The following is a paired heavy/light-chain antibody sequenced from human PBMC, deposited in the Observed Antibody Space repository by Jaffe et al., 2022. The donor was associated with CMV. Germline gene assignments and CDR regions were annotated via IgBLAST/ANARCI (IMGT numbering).Heavy chain of an antibody. CDR1: GLTVETNF. CDR3: ARHRWSSGWPTEYHYAMDV. V-gene: IGHV3-53*01. J-gene: IGHJ6*02. Sequence: EVQLVEFGGGLIQPGGSLRISCAASGLTVETNFLNWVRQAPGKGLEWVSTIDNAGTTYYAESVKGRFTISRDILKNTVYLQMNDLTAEDTALYFCARHRWSSGWPTEYHYAMDVWGRGTTVTVS. CDR2: IDNAGTT. D-gene: IGHD6-19*01.
Light chain of an antibody. Sequence: DIVMTQSPDSLAVSLGESATINCKSSRTVLDRSSNKNYLAWYQQKPGQPPKLLIYWASTRESGVPDRFSGRGSGTDFSLTISSLQAEDVAVYYCQQYGYIPPYTFGQGTKLEIK. CDR2: WAS. CDR3: QQYGYIPPYT. J-gene: IGKJ2*01. V-gene: IGKV4-1*01. CDR1: RTVLDRSSNKNY.